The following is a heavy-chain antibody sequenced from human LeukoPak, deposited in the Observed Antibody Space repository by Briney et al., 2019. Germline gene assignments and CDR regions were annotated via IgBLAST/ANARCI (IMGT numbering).Heavy chain of an antibody. CDR2: IYTSGST. CDR1: GGSISSYY. V-gene: IGHV4-4*07. CDR3: ARDGYCSSTSCHPLDYYYGMDV. D-gene: IGHD2-2*03. J-gene: IGHJ6*02. Sequence: SETLSLTCTVSGGSISSYYWSWIRQPAGKGLEWIGRIYTSGSTNYNPSLKSRVTMSVDTSKNQFSLKLSSVTAADTAVYYCARDGYCSSTSCHPLDYYYGMDVWGQGTTVTVSS.